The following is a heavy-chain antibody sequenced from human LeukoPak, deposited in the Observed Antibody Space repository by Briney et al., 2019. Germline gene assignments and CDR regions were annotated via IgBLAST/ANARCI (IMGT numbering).Heavy chain of an antibody. CDR1: GGSISSYY. CDR2: IYNSGST. Sequence: SEPLSLTCTVSGGSISSYYWSWIRQPPGKGLEWIGYIYNSGSTNYNPSLKSRVTISVDTSKNQFSLKLSSVTAADTAVYYCARGLTGEAGYWGQGTLVTVSS. CDR3: ARGLTGEAGY. J-gene: IGHJ4*02. V-gene: IGHV4-59*01.